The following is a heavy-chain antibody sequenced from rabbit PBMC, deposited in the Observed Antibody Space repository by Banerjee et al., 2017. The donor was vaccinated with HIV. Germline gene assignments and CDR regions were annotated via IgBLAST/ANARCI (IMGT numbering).Heavy chain of an antibody. Sequence: QLKESGGGLVQPGGSLKLSCKASGFDFSSYYMSWVRQAPGKGLEWIGYIDPVFGSTYYASWVNGRFTISSHNAQNTLYLQLNSLTAADTATYFCARVGGTDGNGGYAYADNYFNLWGPGTLVTVS. CDR3: ARVGGTDGNGGYAYADNYFNL. V-gene: IGHV1S7*01. CDR1: GFDFSSYY. CDR2: IDPVFGST. J-gene: IGHJ4*01. D-gene: IGHD6-1*01.